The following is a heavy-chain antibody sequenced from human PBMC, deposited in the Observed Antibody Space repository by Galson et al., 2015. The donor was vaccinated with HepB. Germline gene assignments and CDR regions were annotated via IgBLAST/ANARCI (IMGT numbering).Heavy chain of an antibody. CDR1: GYTFTSYA. CDR2: INAGNGNT. Sequence: SVKVSCKASGYTFTSYAMHWVRQAPGQRLEWMGWINAGNGNTKYSQKFQGRVTITRDTSASTAYMELSSLRSEDTAVYYCARGSPTVTTYWYFDLWGRGTLVTVSS. V-gene: IGHV1-3*01. J-gene: IGHJ2*01. D-gene: IGHD4-17*01. CDR3: ARGSPTVTTYWYFDL.